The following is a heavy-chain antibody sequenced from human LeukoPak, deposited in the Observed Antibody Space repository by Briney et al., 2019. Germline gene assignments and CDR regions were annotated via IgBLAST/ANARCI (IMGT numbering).Heavy chain of an antibody. CDR2: IKQDGSEK. V-gene: IGHV3-7*01. Sequence: GGSLRLSCAASGFTFSSYWMSWVRQAPGKGLEWVANIKQDGSEKCYVDSVKGRFTISRDNAKNSLYLQMNSLRAEDTAVYYCARGDSSAIDAFDIWGQGTMVTVSS. J-gene: IGHJ3*02. D-gene: IGHD3-22*01. CDR3: ARGDSSAIDAFDI. CDR1: GFTFSSYW.